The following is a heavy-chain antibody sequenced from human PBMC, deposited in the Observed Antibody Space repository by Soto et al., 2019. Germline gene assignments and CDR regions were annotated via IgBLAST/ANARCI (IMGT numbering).Heavy chain of an antibody. Sequence: QVPLVESGGGVVQPGRSLRLSCAASGFTFSSYGMHWVRQAPGKGLEWVAVIWYDGSNKYYADSVKGRFTISRDNSKNTLDLQMNSLRAEDTAVYYCARDTARAMVRIYYGMDVWGQGTTVTVSS. CDR2: IWYDGSNK. D-gene: IGHD3-10*01. J-gene: IGHJ6*02. CDR1: GFTFSSYG. CDR3: ARDTARAMVRIYYGMDV. V-gene: IGHV3-33*01.